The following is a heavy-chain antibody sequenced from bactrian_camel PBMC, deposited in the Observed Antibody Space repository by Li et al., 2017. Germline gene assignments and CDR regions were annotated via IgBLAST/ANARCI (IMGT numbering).Heavy chain of an antibody. CDR3: AADLGGRCAVLVTGRQPADFHY. J-gene: IGHJ6*01. Sequence: HVQLVESGGDSVQAGGSLRLSCVVSGYTISAGCMGWFRQAPGKEREGVALRDDYRTPTYAYADSVKGRFTVSTDNAKNTLYLQMNSLKPEDTAMYYCAADLGGRCAVLVTGRQPADFHYWGQGTQVTVS. V-gene: IGHV3-2*01. CDR2: RDDYRTPT. D-gene: IGHD2*01. CDR1: GYTISAGC.